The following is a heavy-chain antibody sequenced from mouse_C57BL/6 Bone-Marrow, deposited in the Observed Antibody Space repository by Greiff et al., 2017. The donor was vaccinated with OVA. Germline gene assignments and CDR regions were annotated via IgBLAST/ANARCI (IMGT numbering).Heavy chain of an antibody. CDR1: GYTFTSYW. V-gene: IGHV1-64*01. J-gene: IGHJ2*01. CDR2: IHPNSGST. CDR3: ARSYYGSSYRY. Sequence: QVQLQQPGAELVKPGASVKLSCKASGYTFTSYWMHWVKQRPGQGLEWIGMIHPNSGSTKYNEKFKSKATLTVDKSSSTAYMQLSSLTSEDSAVYYCARSYYGSSYRYWGQGTTLTVSS. D-gene: IGHD1-1*01.